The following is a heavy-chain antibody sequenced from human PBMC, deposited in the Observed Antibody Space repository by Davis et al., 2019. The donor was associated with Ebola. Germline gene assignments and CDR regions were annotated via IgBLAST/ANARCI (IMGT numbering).Heavy chain of an antibody. Sequence: PGGSLRLSCAASGFTFSSYGMHWVRQAPGKGLEWVAVISYDGSNKYYADSVKGRFTISRDNSKNTLYLQMNSLRAEDTAVYYCAKDFRLAAAGDYYFDYWGQGTLVTVSS. D-gene: IGHD6-13*01. V-gene: IGHV3-30*18. CDR2: ISYDGSNK. J-gene: IGHJ4*02. CDR1: GFTFSSYG. CDR3: AKDFRLAAAGDYYFDY.